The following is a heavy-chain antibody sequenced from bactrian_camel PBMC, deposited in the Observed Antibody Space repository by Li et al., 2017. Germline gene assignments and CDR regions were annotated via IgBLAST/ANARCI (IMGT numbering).Heavy chain of an antibody. V-gene: IGHV3-2*01. CDR3: AMSFWTVAGRCDWSHPTDYRY. D-gene: IGHD6*01. CDR1: GFTFTTNY. Sequence: HVQLVESGGGLVQPVRSLRLSCATSGFTFTTNYMNWVRQAPGKGLEWVSSINGDGTNTVYLDSVKGRFTISKDNAKNTLFLQMNSLTPEDTAMYYCAMSFWTVAGRCDWSHPTDYRYWGRGTQVTVS. J-gene: IGHJ4*01. CDR2: INGDGTNT.